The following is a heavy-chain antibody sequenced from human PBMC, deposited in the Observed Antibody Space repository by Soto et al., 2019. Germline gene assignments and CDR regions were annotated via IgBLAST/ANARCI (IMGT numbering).Heavy chain of an antibody. Sequence: QITLKESGPTMVKPTQTLTLTCTFSGFSLTTSGVGVGWIRQPPGKALESLALIYWDDDKRYSPSLKSRLTIPKDTSKNRVVHTMTNMDPADTATYFCAHSTTTVTWWFDPLGQGTLVTVSS. CDR1: GFSLTTSGVG. CDR2: IYWDDDK. V-gene: IGHV2-5*02. J-gene: IGHJ5*02. CDR3: AHSTTTVTWWFDP. D-gene: IGHD4-4*01.